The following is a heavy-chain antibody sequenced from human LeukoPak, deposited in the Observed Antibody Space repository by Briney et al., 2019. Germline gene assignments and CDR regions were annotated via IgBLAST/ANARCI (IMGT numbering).Heavy chain of an antibody. D-gene: IGHD2-2*03. CDR3: ARGGYCSSTGCSAYFFDS. CDR2: ISYDGSNK. Sequence: GGSLRLSCAASGFTFSSYAMHWVRQAPGKGLHWVAVISYDGSNKYYADSVKGRFTISRDNSKNTLYLQLNSLRPEDTALYYLARGGYCSSTGCSAYFFDSWGQGTLVTVSS. CDR1: GFTFSSYA. V-gene: IGHV3-30-3*01. J-gene: IGHJ4*02.